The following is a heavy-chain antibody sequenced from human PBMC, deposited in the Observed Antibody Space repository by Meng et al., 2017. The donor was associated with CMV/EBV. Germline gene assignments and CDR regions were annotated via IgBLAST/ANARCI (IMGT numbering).Heavy chain of an antibody. V-gene: IGHV1-18*01. Sequence: FTSYGISWVRPAPGQRLEWIGWISAYNGNTNYAQELQSRVTMTTGTSTSTAYMELRSLRSDDTAVYYCARKDLDCSGGSCYGGPFDYWGQGTLVTVSS. CDR2: ISAYNGNT. J-gene: IGHJ4*02. CDR3: ARKDLDCSGGSCYGGPFDY. D-gene: IGHD2-15*01. CDR1: FTSYG.